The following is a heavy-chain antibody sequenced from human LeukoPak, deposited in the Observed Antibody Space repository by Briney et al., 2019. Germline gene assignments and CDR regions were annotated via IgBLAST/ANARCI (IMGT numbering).Heavy chain of an antibody. CDR3: ASPGVLGTHYFGY. CDR2: ISSSSSYI. J-gene: IGHJ4*02. D-gene: IGHD1-14*01. Sequence: PGGSLRLSCAASGFTFSSYSMNWVRQAPGKGLEWVSYISSSSSYIYYADSVKGRFTISRDNAKNSLYLQMNSLRAEDTAVYYCASPGVLGTHYFGYWGQGTLVTVSS. V-gene: IGHV3-21*05. CDR1: GFTFSSYS.